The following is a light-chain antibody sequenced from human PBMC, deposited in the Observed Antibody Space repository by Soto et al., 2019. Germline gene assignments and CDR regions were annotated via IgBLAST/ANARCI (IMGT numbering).Light chain of an antibody. CDR3: HQYDINST. CDR1: HSISSS. J-gene: IGKJ1*01. V-gene: IGKV1-5*01. Sequence: DIQMTQSPSTLSASVGDRVTITCRASHSISSSLAWYQQKPGEVPKLLIYDASNLKSGVPSRFSGSGSGSEFTLTSSSLHADDSGTYYCHQYDINSTFGQVTKVDIK. CDR2: DAS.